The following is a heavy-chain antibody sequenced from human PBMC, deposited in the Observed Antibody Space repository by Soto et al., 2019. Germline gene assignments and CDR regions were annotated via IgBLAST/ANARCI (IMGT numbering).Heavy chain of an antibody. V-gene: IGHV3-30-3*01. J-gene: IGHJ4*02. CDR1: AFTFSSYA. CDR3: ARDLGAPRDN. D-gene: IGHD1-26*01. CDR2: ISYDGSNK. Sequence: QVQLVESGGGVVQPGRSLRLSCAASAFTFSSYAMHWLRQAPGKGLEWVAFISYDGSNKYYADSVKGRFTISRDISKNTLYLQMNSLTAEDTAVYYCARDLGAPRDNWGQGTLVTVSS.